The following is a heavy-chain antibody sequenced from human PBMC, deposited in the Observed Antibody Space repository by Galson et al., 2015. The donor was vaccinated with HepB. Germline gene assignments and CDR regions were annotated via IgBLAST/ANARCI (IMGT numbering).Heavy chain of an antibody. CDR2: IIGSGGST. D-gene: IGHD4-17*01. Sequence: SLRLSCAVSGFTFRNYVMTWVRQAPGKGLEWVSSIIGSGGSTFYADSVKGRFTISRDNSKNTLFLQMNGLRVEDTAVYYCAKMGSYGDYDFDPWAREPWSPSPQ. CDR1: GFTFRNYV. J-gene: IGHJ5*02. V-gene: IGHV3-23*01. CDR3: AKMGSYGDYDFDP.